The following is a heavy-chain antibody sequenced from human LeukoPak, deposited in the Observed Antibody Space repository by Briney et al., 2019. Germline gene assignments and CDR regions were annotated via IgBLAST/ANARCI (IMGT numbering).Heavy chain of an antibody. J-gene: IGHJ4*02. V-gene: IGHV3-53*01. D-gene: IGHD4-17*01. CDR2: IYADGNT. Sequence: GGSLRLSCAASGFIVNTNYMTWVRQAPGRGLEWVSFIYADGNTYYADSVKGRFTISRDISKNAVYLQMNSLRAEDTAVYYCARDSYGDASFDSWGQGTLVTVSS. CDR1: GFIVNTNY. CDR3: ARDSYGDASFDS.